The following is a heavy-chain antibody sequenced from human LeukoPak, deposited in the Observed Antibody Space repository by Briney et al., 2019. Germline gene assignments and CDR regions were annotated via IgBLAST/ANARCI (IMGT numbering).Heavy chain of an antibody. Sequence: ASVKVSCKASGYTFTGYYLHWVRQAPGQGLEWMGWINPNSGGTNYAQKFQGRVTMTRDTSISTAYMELSGLISDDTAVYYCARDPNNWNYNWFDPWGQGALVTVSS. J-gene: IGHJ5*02. CDR2: INPNSGGT. V-gene: IGHV1-2*02. CDR3: ARDPNNWNYNWFDP. D-gene: IGHD1-7*01. CDR1: GYTFTGYY.